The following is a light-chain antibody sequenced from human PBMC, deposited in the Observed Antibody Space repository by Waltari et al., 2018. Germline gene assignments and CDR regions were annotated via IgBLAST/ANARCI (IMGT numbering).Light chain of an antibody. J-gene: IGLJ1*01. Sequence: QSVLTQPPSVSGAPGQRVTISCTASSSTTGAVSAVPWYQQLPGTAPTLLIYGNNNRPSGVPDRFSASKSGTSASLAIAGLQAEDEADYYCQSYDTSLSGSIFGAGTKVTVL. V-gene: IGLV1-40*01. CDR3: QSYDTSLSGSI. CDR2: GNN. CDR1: SSTTGAVSA.